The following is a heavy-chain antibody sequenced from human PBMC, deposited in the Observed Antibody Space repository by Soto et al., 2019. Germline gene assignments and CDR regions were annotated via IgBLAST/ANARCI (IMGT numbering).Heavy chain of an antibody. Sequence: GESLKISCKGSGYSFTSHWIGWVRQMPGNGLEWMGIIYPGDSDTRYSPSFQGQVTISADKSINTAYLQWACLKASDTAMYYCARSDYNGNSVDYWGQGTLVTVSS. J-gene: IGHJ4*02. CDR1: GYSFTSHW. D-gene: IGHD4-17*01. CDR3: ARSDYNGNSVDY. CDR2: IYPGDSDT. V-gene: IGHV5-51*01.